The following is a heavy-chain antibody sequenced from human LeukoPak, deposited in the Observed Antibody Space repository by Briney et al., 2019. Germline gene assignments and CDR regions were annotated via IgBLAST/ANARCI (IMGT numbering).Heavy chain of an antibody. CDR2: MNPNSGNT. J-gene: IGHJ4*02. V-gene: IGHV1-8*02. Sequence: ASVKVSCKASGYTFTSYGISWVRQATGQGLEWMGWMNPNSGNTGYAQKFQGRVTMTRNTSISTAYMELSSLRSEDTAVYYCARCHSLWFGELLGYWGQGTLVTVSS. CDR3: ARCHSLWFGELLGY. CDR1: GYTFTSYG. D-gene: IGHD3-10*01.